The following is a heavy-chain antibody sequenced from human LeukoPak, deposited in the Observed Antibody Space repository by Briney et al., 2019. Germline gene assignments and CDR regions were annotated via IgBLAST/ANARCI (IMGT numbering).Heavy chain of an antibody. CDR3: ATTVAGTVEYFQH. J-gene: IGHJ1*01. V-gene: IGHV3-11*06. CDR2: ISSSSSYT. Sequence: PGGSLRLSCAASGFTFSDYYMSWIRQAPGKGLKWVSYISSSSSYTNYADSVKGRFTISRDNAKNSLYLQMNSLRAEDTAVYYCATTVAGTVEYFQHWGQGTLVTVSS. CDR1: GFTFSDYY. D-gene: IGHD6-19*01.